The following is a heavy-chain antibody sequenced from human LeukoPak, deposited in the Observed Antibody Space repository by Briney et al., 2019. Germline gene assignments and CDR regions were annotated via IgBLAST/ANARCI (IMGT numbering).Heavy chain of an antibody. CDR2: IIPILGIA. CDR1: GGTFSSYA. D-gene: IGHD3-10*01. V-gene: IGHV1-69*04. J-gene: IGHJ3*02. Sequence: ASVKVSCKASGGTFSSYAISWVRQAPGQGLEWMGRIIPILGIANYAQKLQGRVTMTTDTSTSTAYMELRSLRSDDTAVYYCARDRGNDAFDIWGQGTMVTVSS. CDR3: ARDRGNDAFDI.